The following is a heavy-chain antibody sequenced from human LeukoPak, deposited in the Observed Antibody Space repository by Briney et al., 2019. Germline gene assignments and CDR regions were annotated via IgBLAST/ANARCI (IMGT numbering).Heavy chain of an antibody. CDR2: IFYTGGT. V-gene: IGHV4-59*12. CDR3: ARDTITRGLDY. CDR1: GGSISNYY. D-gene: IGHD3-10*01. Sequence: SETLSLTCTLSGGSISNYYWNWIRQPPGKGLEWVGYIFYTGGTNYNPSLESRVTMSVDTSKNQFSLKLTSVTAADTAVYFCARDTITRGLDYWGQGTLVTVSS. J-gene: IGHJ4*02.